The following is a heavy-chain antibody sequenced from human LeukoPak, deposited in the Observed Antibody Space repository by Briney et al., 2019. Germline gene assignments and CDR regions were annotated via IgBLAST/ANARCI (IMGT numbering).Heavy chain of an antibody. D-gene: IGHD2-2*02. CDR3: AKDASCSSTSCYTLGYFDY. CDR2: IRYDGSNK. J-gene: IGHJ4*02. CDR1: GFTFSSYG. V-gene: IGHV3-30*02. Sequence: GGSLRLSCAASGFTFSSYGKHWVRHAPGKGLEWVAFIRYDGSNKYYADSVKGRFTISRDNSKNTLYLQMNSLRAEDTAVYYCAKDASCSSTSCYTLGYFDYWGQGTLVTVSS.